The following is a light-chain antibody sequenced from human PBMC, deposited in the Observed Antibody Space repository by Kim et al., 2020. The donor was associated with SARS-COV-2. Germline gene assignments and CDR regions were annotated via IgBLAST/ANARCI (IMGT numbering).Light chain of an antibody. CDR1: QSVSSSY. V-gene: IGKV3-20*01. CDR2: AAS. CDR3: QRNVSSPRT. Sequence: EIVLTQSPATLSLSLGERATLSCRASQSVSSSYSACYQQQPGQPTMLLIDAASSRAAGTPERCSGSASGTVFPTTSSRLPPDVVAVYYWQRNVSSPRTFGEGTKVEI. J-gene: IGKJ4*02.